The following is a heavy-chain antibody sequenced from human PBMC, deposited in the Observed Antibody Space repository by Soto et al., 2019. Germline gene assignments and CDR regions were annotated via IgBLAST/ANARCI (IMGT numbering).Heavy chain of an antibody. D-gene: IGHD2-2*03. CDR2: IIPIFGTA. J-gene: IGHJ3*02. CDR1: GGTFSSYA. Sequence: SVKVPCKASGGTFSSYAISWVRQAPGQGLEWMGGIIPIFGTANYAQKFQGRVTITADESTSTAYMELSSLRSEDTAVYYCARSLGIVLVKAFDIWGQGTMVTVS. V-gene: IGHV1-69*13. CDR3: ARSLGIVLVKAFDI.